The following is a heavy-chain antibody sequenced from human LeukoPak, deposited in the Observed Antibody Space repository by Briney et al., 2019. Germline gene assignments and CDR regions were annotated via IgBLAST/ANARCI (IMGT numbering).Heavy chain of an antibody. Sequence: PSETLSLTCAVYGGSFSGYYWSWIRQPPGKGLEWIGEINHSGSTNYNPSLKSRVTISVDTSKNQFSLKLSSVTAADTAVYYCAREGVAAAPLDYWGQGTLVTVSS. CDR3: AREGVAAAPLDY. V-gene: IGHV4-34*01. CDR2: INHSGST. D-gene: IGHD6-25*01. CDR1: GGSFSGYY. J-gene: IGHJ4*02.